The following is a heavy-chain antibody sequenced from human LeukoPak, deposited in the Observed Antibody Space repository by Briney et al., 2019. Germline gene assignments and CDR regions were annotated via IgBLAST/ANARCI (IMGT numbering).Heavy chain of an antibody. Sequence: KISCKGSGYSFTSYWISWVRQAPGQGLEWMGGIIPIFGTANYAQKFQGRVTITADESTSTAYMELSSLRSEDTAVYYCARAPLGRWELPTAFDYWGQGTLVTVSS. CDR3: ARAPLGRWELPTAFDY. CDR2: IIPIFGTA. CDR1: GYSFTSYW. V-gene: IGHV1-69*01. J-gene: IGHJ4*02. D-gene: IGHD1-26*01.